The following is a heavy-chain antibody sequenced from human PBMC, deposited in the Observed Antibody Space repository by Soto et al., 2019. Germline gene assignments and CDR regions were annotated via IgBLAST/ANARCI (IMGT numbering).Heavy chain of an antibody. D-gene: IGHD1-26*01. CDR1: GFTFNRYA. CDR2: ISYGGSDK. V-gene: IGHV3-30-3*01. CDR3: TRDPGIGFDY. Sequence: QVQLVESGGGVVQPGRSLRLSCAASGFTFNRYAIHWVRQAPGKGLEWVAVISYGGSDKYYADSVKGRFTVSRDNSKNTLYLQMNSLRAEDTAIYYCTRDPGIGFDYWGQGTVVIVSS. J-gene: IGHJ4*02.